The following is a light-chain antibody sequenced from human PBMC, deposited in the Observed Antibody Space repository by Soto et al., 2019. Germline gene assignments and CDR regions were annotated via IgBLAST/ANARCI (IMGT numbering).Light chain of an antibody. Sequence: VLTQSPATLSVSPGESATLSCRASQSVSSHLAWYQQKPGQAPRLLIYGASTRATGSPARFSGSGSGTDFTLTISSLEPEDFAVYYCQQRSNWPWTFGQGTKVDIK. CDR1: QSVSSH. V-gene: IGKV3-11*01. J-gene: IGKJ1*01. CDR2: GAS. CDR3: QQRSNWPWT.